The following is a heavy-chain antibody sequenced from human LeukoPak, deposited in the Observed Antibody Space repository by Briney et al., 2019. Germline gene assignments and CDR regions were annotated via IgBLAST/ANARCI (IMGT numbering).Heavy chain of an antibody. D-gene: IGHD6-19*01. CDR2: IYASGST. J-gene: IGHJ5*02. Sequence: SQTLSLTCTVSGDPIRSDSYYWNWLRQPAGKELEWIGRIYASGSTNYNPSLKSRVTISLDTSRNRFSLNLSSVTATDTAVYFCARDRSSGWLNWFDPWGQGTLVTVSP. CDR3: ARDRSSGWLNWFDP. CDR1: GDPIRSDSYY. V-gene: IGHV4-61*02.